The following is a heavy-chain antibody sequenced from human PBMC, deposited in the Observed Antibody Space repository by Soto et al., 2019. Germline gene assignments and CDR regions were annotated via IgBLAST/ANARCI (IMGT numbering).Heavy chain of an antibody. D-gene: IGHD6-19*01. J-gene: IGHJ5*02. Sequence: GASVKVSCKASGGTFSSYAISWVRQAPGQGLEWMGGIIPIFGTANYAQKFQGRVTMTRDTSISTAYMELSRLRSDDTAVYYCARDVSSGWYAHWGQGTLVTVSS. CDR1: GGTFSSYA. V-gene: IGHV1-69*05. CDR2: IIPIFGTA. CDR3: ARDVSSGWYAH.